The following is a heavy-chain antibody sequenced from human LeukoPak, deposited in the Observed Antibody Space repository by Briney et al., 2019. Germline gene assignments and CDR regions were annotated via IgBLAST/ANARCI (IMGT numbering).Heavy chain of an antibody. Sequence: GGSLRLSCAASGFTFDDYGMSWVRQAPGKGLEWVSGINWNGGSTGYADSVKGRFTISRDNAKNSLYLQMNSLRAEDTALYHCARAPYYSNSPYPHFDYWGLGTLVTVSS. D-gene: IGHD6-13*01. J-gene: IGHJ4*02. CDR1: GFTFDDYG. CDR3: ARAPYYSNSPYPHFDY. V-gene: IGHV3-20*01. CDR2: INWNGGST.